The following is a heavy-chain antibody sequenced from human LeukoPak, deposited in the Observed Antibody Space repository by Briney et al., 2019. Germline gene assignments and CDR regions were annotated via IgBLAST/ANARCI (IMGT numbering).Heavy chain of an antibody. CDR1: GGSISSGGYY. Sequence: PSETLSLTCTVSGGSISSGGYYWSWIRQHPGKGLEWIGYIYYSGSTYYNPSLKSRVTISVDTSKNQFSLKLSSVTAADAAVYYCALGGRQLSFDIWGQGTMVTVSS. J-gene: IGHJ3*02. D-gene: IGHD1-1*01. CDR2: IYYSGST. CDR3: ALGGRQLSFDI. V-gene: IGHV4-31*03.